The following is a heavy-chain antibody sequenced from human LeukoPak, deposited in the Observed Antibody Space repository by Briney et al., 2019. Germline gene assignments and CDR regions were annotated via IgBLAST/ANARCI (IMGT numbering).Heavy chain of an antibody. CDR1: GSSFTSYW. CDR3: ARPSGSYYYYYGMDV. Sequence: GESLKISCQGSGSSFTSYWIGWVRQLPGKGLEWMAIIYPGDSDTRYSPSFQGQVTISADKSISTAYLQWSSLKASDTAMYYCARPSGSYYYYYGMDVWGQGTTVTVSS. J-gene: IGHJ6*02. V-gene: IGHV5-51*01. D-gene: IGHD1-26*01. CDR2: IYPGDSDT.